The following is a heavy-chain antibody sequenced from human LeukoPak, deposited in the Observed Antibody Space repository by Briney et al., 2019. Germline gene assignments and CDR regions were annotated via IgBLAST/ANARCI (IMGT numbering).Heavy chain of an antibody. Sequence: SETLSLTCSVSGDSINGYYWSWIRQPPGKGLEGIGYFYYSGSTNSTPSLKSRVTISVDTTKNLFSLKLSSVTAADKVVYYCAIATVTTRRYFDYWGQGTLVTVSS. CDR3: AIATVTTRRYFDY. CDR2: FYYSGST. D-gene: IGHD4-17*01. V-gene: IGHV4-59*12. CDR1: GDSINGYY. J-gene: IGHJ4*02.